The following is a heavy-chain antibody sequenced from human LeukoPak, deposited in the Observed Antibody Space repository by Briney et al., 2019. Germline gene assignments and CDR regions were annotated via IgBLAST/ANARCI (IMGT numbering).Heavy chain of an antibody. CDR1: GFTFSGHW. J-gene: IGHJ4*02. CDR3: TRDRSRAEDD. V-gene: IGHV3-7*01. D-gene: IGHD1-14*01. CDR2: INQGGSDK. Sequence: GGSLRLSFAASGFTFSGHWMSWVGQAPGKGLEWVANINQGGSDKYYVDSVKGRLTISRDNANNLLYLQMNSLRGEDTAVYYCTRDRSRAEDDWGQGTLVTASS.